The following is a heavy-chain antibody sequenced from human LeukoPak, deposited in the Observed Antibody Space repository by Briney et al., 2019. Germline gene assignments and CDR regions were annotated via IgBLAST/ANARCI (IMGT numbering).Heavy chain of an antibody. CDR1: GGSISSSSYY. CDR3: ASGQSYTYDSSGYYYEGIDY. J-gene: IGHJ4*02. V-gene: IGHV4-39*01. Sequence: PETLSLTCTVSGGSISSSSYYWGWIRQPPGKGLEWIGSIYYSGSTYYNPSLKSRVTISVDTSKNQFSLKLSSVTAADTAVYYCASGQSYTYDSSGYYYEGIDYWGQGTLVTVSS. CDR2: IYYSGST. D-gene: IGHD3-22*01.